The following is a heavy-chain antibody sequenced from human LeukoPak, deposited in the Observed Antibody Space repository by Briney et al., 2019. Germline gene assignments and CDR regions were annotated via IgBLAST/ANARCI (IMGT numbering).Heavy chain of an antibody. CDR1: GFTFSSYA. V-gene: IGHV3-30-3*01. CDR3: AKDEFGTFDY. Sequence: GGSLRLPCAASGFTFSSYAMHWVRQAPGKGLEWVAVISYDGSNKYYADSVKGRFTISRDNSKNTLYLQMNSLRAEDTAVYYCAKDEFGTFDYWGQGTLVTVSS. CDR2: ISYDGSNK. J-gene: IGHJ4*02. D-gene: IGHD3-10*01.